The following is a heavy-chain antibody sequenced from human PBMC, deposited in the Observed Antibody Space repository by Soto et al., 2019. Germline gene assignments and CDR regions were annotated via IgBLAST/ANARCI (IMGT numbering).Heavy chain of an antibody. CDR3: AKDEVQGRRYSSGLSRSILSCVDYYYSFGMDV. CDR1: GFTFDDYA. V-gene: IGHV3-9*01. D-gene: IGHD6-19*01. J-gene: IGHJ6*02. CDR2: ISWNSGSI. Sequence: GGSLRLSCAASGFTFDDYAMHWVRQAPGKGLEWVSGISWNSGSIGYADSVKGRFTISRDNAKNSLYLQMNSLIAEDTALYYCAKDEVQGRRYSSGLSRSILSCVDYYYSFGMDVWGQGTTVAVSS.